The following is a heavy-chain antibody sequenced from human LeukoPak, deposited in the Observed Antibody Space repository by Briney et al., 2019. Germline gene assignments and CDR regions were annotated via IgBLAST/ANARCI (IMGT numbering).Heavy chain of an antibody. D-gene: IGHD4-23*01. V-gene: IGHV3-33*01. CDR1: GFTFSSYG. CDR2: IWYDGSNK. CDR3: ARGPYYGGPGDYYYGMDV. Sequence: GGSLRLSCAASGFTFSSYGMHWVRQPPGKGLEWVAVIWYDGSNKYCADSVKGRFTISRDNSENTLYLQMNSLRADDTAVYYCARGPYYGGPGDYYYGMDVWGQGTTVTVSS. J-gene: IGHJ6*02.